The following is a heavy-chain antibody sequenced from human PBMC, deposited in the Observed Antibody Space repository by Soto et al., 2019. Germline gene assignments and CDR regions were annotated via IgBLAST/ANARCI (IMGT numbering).Heavy chain of an antibody. Sequence: ESLNISCKGSGYIFTIYCIGWVREMPGKGLEWMGIIYPGDSDTSYSPSFQGQVTISADKSISTAYLQWSSLKASDTAMYYCARATYDSSGYYPKFDYWGQGALVTVSS. D-gene: IGHD3-22*01. V-gene: IGHV5-51*01. CDR1: GYIFTIYC. J-gene: IGHJ4*02. CDR2: IYPGDSDT. CDR3: ARATYDSSGYYPKFDY.